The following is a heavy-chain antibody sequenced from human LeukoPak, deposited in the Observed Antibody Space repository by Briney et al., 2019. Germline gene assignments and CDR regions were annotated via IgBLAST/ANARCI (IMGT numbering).Heavy chain of an antibody. CDR3: ARGYPYVWGSYRRLHAFDI. D-gene: IGHD3-16*02. CDR2: INHSGST. V-gene: IGHV4-34*01. CDR1: GGSFSGYY. J-gene: IGHJ3*02. Sequence: SETLSLTCAVYGGSFSGYYWSWIRQPPGKGLEWIGEINHSGSTNYNPSLKSRVTISVDTSKNQFSLKLSSVTAADAAVYYCARGYPYVWGSYRRLHAFDIWGQGTMVTVSS.